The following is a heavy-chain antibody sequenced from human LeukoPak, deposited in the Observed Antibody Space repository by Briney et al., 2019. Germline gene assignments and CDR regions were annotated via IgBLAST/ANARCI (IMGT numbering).Heavy chain of an antibody. CDR1: GFTFSSYA. D-gene: IGHD5-12*01. V-gene: IGHV3-30-3*01. CDR2: ISYDGSNK. J-gene: IGHJ4*02. CDR3: ARDTIVDSGYRPFDY. Sequence: PGRSLRLSCAASGFTFSSYAMHWVRQAPGKGLEWVAVISYDGSNKYYADSVKGRFTISRDNSKNTLYLQMNSLRAEDTAVYYCARDTIVDSGYRPFDYWGQGTLVTVSS.